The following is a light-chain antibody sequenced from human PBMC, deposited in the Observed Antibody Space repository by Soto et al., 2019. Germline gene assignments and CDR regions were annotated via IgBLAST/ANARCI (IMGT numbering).Light chain of an antibody. Sequence: EIVLTQPPGTLSLSPGERATLSCRAIQSVSSSYLAWYQQKPGQAPRLLIFGASTRPTGIPDRFSGSGSGTEFTLTISSLQSEDFAVYYCQQYDKWPLTFGGGTKVDIK. CDR3: QQYDKWPLT. J-gene: IGKJ4*01. CDR2: GAS. CDR1: QSVSSSY. V-gene: IGKV3-20*01.